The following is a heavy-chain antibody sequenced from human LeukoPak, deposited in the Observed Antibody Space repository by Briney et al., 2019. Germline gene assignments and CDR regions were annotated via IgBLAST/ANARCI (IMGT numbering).Heavy chain of an antibody. D-gene: IGHD1-26*01. V-gene: IGHV4-59*01. CDR3: ARDRRGSFYTFDL. CDR2: VSHTGAT. J-gene: IGHJ3*01. CDR1: GASINGYF. Sequence: SETLSLTCSVSGASINGYFWSWVRQTPEKGLQWIGYVSHTGATTSNPTLESRVSITIDTSKSQISLTMTSVAAADSALYYCARDRRGSFYTFDLWGPGTIVSVS.